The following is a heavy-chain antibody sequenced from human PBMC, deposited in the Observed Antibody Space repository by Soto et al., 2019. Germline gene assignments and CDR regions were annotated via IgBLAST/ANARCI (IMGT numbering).Heavy chain of an antibody. CDR2: IYYSAST. V-gene: IGHV4-31*03. CDR1: GGSVSSGAYY. D-gene: IGHD5-12*01. CDR3: ARARLRAVYAFDI. Sequence: SETLSLTCTVSGGSVSSGAYYWTWIRQRPGKGLEWIGYIYYSASTYYSPSLKSRLSISLDTSKNQFSLRLSSVTAADTAMYYCARARLRAVYAFDIWGQGTMVTVSS. J-gene: IGHJ3*02.